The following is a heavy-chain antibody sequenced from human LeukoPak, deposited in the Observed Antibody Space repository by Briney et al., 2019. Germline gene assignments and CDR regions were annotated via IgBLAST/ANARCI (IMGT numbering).Heavy chain of an antibody. D-gene: IGHD2-15*01. CDR2: ISRASESI. CDR1: GFNFNTYS. CDR3: AKDRPYCSGGSCYSGPFDY. Sequence: GGSLRLSCEASGFNFNTYSMAWVRQAPGKGLEWVSIISRASESIFYADSVKGRFTISRDNAKNSLYLQMNSLRAEDTAVYYCAKDRPYCSGGSCYSGPFDYWGQGTLVTVSS. V-gene: IGHV3-21*04. J-gene: IGHJ4*02.